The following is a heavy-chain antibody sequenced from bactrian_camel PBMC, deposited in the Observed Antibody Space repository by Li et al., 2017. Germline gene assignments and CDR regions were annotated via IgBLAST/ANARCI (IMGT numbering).Heavy chain of an antibody. CDR2: IYRSGGSQ. CDR1: EYTASTRF. CDR3: GIAPLPVPCIPGSSF. Sequence: VQLVESGGGSVQTGGSLTLSCAASEYTASTRFMAWFRQAPGKEREGVAGIYRSGGSQYYADSVKGRFTISQDNAKTTLYLQMNNLTAEDTAVYYCGIAPLPVPCIPGSSFWGQGTQVTVS. V-gene: IGHV3S40*01. J-gene: IGHJ4*01.